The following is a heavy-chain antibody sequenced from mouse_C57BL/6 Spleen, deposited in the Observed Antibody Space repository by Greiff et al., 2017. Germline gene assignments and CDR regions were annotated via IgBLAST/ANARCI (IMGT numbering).Heavy chain of an antibody. J-gene: IGHJ2*01. Sequence: QVQLQQSGPELVKPGASVKLSCKASGYTFTSYDINWVKQRPGQGLEWIGWIYPRDGSTKYNEKFKGKATLTVDTSSSTAYMELHSLTSEDSSVYFCASREEYDGYYFDYWGQGTTLTVSS. CDR2: IYPRDGST. V-gene: IGHV1-85*01. CDR1: GYTFTSYD. D-gene: IGHD2-12*01. CDR3: ASREEYDGYYFDY.